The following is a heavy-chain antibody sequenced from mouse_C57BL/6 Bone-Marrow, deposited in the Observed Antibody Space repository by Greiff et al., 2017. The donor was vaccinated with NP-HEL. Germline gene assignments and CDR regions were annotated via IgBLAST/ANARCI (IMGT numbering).Heavy chain of an antibody. CDR2: IDPNSGGT. Sequence: VQLQQPGAELVKPGASVKLSCKASGYTFTSYWMHWVKQRPGRGLEWIGRIDPNSGGTKYNEKFKSKATLTVDKPSSAAYMQLSSLTSEDSAVHYCASDSNYGGYYAMDYWGQGTSVTVSS. J-gene: IGHJ4*01. CDR1: GYTFTSYW. V-gene: IGHV1-72*01. D-gene: IGHD2-5*01. CDR3: ASDSNYGGYYAMDY.